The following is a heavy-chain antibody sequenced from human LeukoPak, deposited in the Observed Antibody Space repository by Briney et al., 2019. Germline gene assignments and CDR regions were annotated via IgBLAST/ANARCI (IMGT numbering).Heavy chain of an antibody. CDR1: GYTFTSYG. J-gene: IGHJ6*02. Sequence: ASVKVSCKASGYTFTSYGISWVRQAPGQGLEWMGWISTYSGNTNYAQKLQGRVTMTTDTSTSIAYMELRSLRSDDTAVYYCARSLEVVIPGCSSTTCYADYYYGMDVWGQGTTVTVSS. CDR3: ARSLEVVIPGCSSTTCYADYYYGMDV. CDR2: ISTYSGNT. D-gene: IGHD2-2*01. V-gene: IGHV1-18*01.